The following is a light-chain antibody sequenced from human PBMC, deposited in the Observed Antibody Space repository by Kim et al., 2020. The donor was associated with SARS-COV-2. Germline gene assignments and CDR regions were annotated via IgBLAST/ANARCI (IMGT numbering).Light chain of an antibody. Sequence: DIQMTQSPSTLSVSVGDRVTITCRASQSISSWLAWYQQKPGKAPKLLIYKASSLESGVPSRFSGSGSGTEFTLTISSLQPEDFATYYCQQYNSYPWTFGQGTRVDIK. J-gene: IGKJ1*01. CDR2: KAS. CDR3: QQYNSYPWT. V-gene: IGKV1-5*03. CDR1: QSISSW.